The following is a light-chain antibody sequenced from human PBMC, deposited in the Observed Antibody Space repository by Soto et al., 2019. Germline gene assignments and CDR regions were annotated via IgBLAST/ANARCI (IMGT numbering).Light chain of an antibody. J-gene: IGKJ5*01. CDR2: DAS. V-gene: IGKV1-33*01. Sequence: DFQMTQSPSSLSASVGDRVTITCRATQAIKNFLNWYQQKPGRAPKLLISDASTLQRGVPSRFSGSGSGTHFTFVISSLQPEDGGTYYCQQSDNLPLTFGQGTRLDIK. CDR1: QAIKNF. CDR3: QQSDNLPLT.